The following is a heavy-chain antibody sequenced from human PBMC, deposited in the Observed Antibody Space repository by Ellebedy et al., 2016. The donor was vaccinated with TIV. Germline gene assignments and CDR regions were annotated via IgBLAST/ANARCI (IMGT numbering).Heavy chain of an antibody. J-gene: IGHJ5*02. V-gene: IGHV5-10-1*01. CDR3: ARHATRFNGGTLNWFDP. CDR2: IDPRNSNV. Sequence: GESLKISCNASGYSFVDYWISWVRLVPGKGLQWLGRIDPRNSNVKYSPSFQGHVTLSVDKSISTTFLQWTRLKPSDSALYFCARHATRFNGGTLNWFDPWGPGTLLTVSS. CDR1: GYSFVDYW. D-gene: IGHD2-8*01.